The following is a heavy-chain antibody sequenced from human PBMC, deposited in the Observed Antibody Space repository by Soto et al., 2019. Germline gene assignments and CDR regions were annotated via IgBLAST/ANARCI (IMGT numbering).Heavy chain of an antibody. CDR2: IDPKSGGT. D-gene: IGHD5-12*01. Sequence: QLVQSGAEVKKPGASVRVSCKTSGPTFIAYYIHWVRQAPGQGLEWMGWIDPKSGGTTYEQKFLGRVTMTRDTSINTADMDLNRLTSDGTAVYYCARVSVDVPEWGQGTLITVSS. CDR3: ARVSVDVPE. J-gene: IGHJ4*02. CDR1: GPTFIAYY. V-gene: IGHV1-2*02.